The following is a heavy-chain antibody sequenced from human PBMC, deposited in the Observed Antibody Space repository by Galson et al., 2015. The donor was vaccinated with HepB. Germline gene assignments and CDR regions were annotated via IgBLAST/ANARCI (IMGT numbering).Heavy chain of an antibody. CDR3: AREEEDTAMGHYYYYGMDV. CDR2: ISYDGSNK. CDR1: GFTFSSYA. Sequence: SLRLSCAASGFTFSSYAMHWVRQAPGKGLEWVAVISYDGSNKYYADSVKGRFTISRDNSKNTLYLQMNSLRAEDTAVYYCAREEEDTAMGHYYYYGMDVWGQGTTVTVSS. V-gene: IGHV3-30-3*01. D-gene: IGHD5-18*01. J-gene: IGHJ6*02.